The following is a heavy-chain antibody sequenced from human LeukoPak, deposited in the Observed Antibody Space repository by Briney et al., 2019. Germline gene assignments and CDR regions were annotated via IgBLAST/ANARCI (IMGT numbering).Heavy chain of an antibody. Sequence: ASVKVSCKASRGTFSSYAISWVRQAPGQGLEWMGWINPNSGGTNYAQKFQGRVTMTRDTSISTAYMDLSRLKSDDTAVYYCARGPNHYYYMDVWGKGTTVTVSS. V-gene: IGHV1-2*02. CDR2: INPNSGGT. CDR3: ARGPNHYYYMDV. J-gene: IGHJ6*03. CDR1: RGTFSSYA.